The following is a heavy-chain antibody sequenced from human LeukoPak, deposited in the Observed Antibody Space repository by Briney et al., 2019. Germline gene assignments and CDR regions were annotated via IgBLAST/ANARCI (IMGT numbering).Heavy chain of an antibody. CDR3: ARHSSRWSVWFDP. D-gene: IGHD6-13*01. Sequence: SETLSLTCTVSGGSISSSSYYWGWIRQPPGKGLEWIGSIYYSGSTYYNPSLKSRVTISVDTSKNQFSLKLSSVTAADTAVYYCARHSSRWSVWFDPWGQGTLVTVSS. V-gene: IGHV4-39*01. CDR2: IYYSGST. J-gene: IGHJ5*02. CDR1: GGSISSSSYY.